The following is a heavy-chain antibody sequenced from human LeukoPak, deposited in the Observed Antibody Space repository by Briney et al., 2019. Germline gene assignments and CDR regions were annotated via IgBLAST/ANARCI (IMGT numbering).Heavy chain of an antibody. D-gene: IGHD5-24*01. V-gene: IGHV4-34*01. J-gene: IGHJ6*03. CDR3: ARLGRDGYRRRDGYYYYYYMDV. Sequence: TSETLSLTCAVYGGSFSGYYWSWIRQPPGKGLEWIGEINHSGSTNYNPSLKSRVTISVDTSKNQFSLKLSSVTAADTAVYYCARLGRDGYRRRDGYYYYYYMDVWGKGTTVTISS. CDR1: GGSFSGYY. CDR2: INHSGST.